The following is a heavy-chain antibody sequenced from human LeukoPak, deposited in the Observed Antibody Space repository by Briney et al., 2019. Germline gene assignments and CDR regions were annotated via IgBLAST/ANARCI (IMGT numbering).Heavy chain of an antibody. Sequence: PSETLSLTCAVYGGSFSGYYWSWIRQPPGKGLEWIGEINHSGSTNYNPSLKSRVTISVDTSKNQFSLKLSSVTAADTAVYYCARKPRYSSSWYGWFDPWGQGTLVTVSS. CDR3: ARKPRYSSSWYGWFDP. CDR2: INHSGST. CDR1: GGSFSGYY. D-gene: IGHD6-13*01. J-gene: IGHJ5*02. V-gene: IGHV4-34*01.